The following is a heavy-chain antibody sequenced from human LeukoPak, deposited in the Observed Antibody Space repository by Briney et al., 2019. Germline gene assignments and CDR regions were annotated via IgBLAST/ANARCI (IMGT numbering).Heavy chain of an antibody. D-gene: IGHD2-2*01. V-gene: IGHV3-21*01. CDR1: GFTFSSYG. CDR3: ARVTLIPAAMVDYYYYYMDV. J-gene: IGHJ6*03. CDR2: ISSSSSYI. Sequence: PGRPLRLSCAASGFTFSSYGMHWVRQAPGKGLEGVSSISSSSSYIYYADSVKGRFTISRDNAKNSLYLQMNSLRAEDTAVYYCARVTLIPAAMVDYYYYYMDVWGKGTTVTVSS.